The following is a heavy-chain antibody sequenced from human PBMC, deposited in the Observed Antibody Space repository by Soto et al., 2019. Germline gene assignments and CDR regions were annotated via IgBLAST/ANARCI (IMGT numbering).Heavy chain of an antibody. D-gene: IGHD2-8*02. Sequence: SETLSLTCTVSGGSISSYYWSWIRQPPGKGLEWIGEINHSGSTNYNPSLKSRVTISVDTSKNQFSLKLSSVTAADTAVYYCARDKITGVFDYWGQGTLVTVSS. J-gene: IGHJ4*02. V-gene: IGHV4-34*01. CDR1: GGSISSYY. CDR2: INHSGST. CDR3: ARDKITGVFDY.